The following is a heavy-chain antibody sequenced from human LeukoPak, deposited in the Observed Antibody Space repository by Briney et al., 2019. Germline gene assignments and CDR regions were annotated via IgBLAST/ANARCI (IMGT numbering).Heavy chain of an antibody. Sequence: SETLSLTCTVSGGSISSSSYYWGWIRQPPGTGLEWIGSIYYSGSTYYNPSLKSRVTISVDTSKNQFSLKLSSVTAADTAVYYCARQGPYSSGWYEGGAFDIWGQGTMVTVSS. CDR3: ARQGPYSSGWYEGGAFDI. CDR2: IYYSGST. D-gene: IGHD6-19*01. CDR1: GGSISSSSYY. V-gene: IGHV4-39*01. J-gene: IGHJ3*02.